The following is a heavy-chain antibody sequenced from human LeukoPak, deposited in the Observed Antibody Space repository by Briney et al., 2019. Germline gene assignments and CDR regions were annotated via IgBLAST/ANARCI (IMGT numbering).Heavy chain of an antibody. J-gene: IGHJ4*02. CDR2: IYYSGST. V-gene: IGHV4-39*01. CDR1: GASISSGGYY. Sequence: SETLSLACTVSGASISSGGYYWGWIRLSPGTGLEWIGTIYYSGSTNYNPSPKSRVTISVDTSENQFSLRLSSVTATDTAVYYCVRRGQRLNPGLYYFDYWGQGTLVTVSS. CDR3: VRRGQRLNPGLYYFDY. D-gene: IGHD6-25*01.